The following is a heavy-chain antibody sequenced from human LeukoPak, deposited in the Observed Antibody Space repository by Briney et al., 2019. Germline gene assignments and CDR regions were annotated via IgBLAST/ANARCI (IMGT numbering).Heavy chain of an antibody. CDR3: AGSPNPYYFDF. V-gene: IGHV4-59*01. D-gene: IGHD6-19*01. CDR1: GASISSYY. Sequence: SQTLSLTCTVSGASISSYYSSLIRQSPEKGLEWIGYIYYTGNTNYNPSLKSRVTILVDASKNQSSLNLSSVTAADTAVYYCAGSPNPYYFDFWGQGSLVTVSS. CDR2: IYYTGNT. J-gene: IGHJ4*02.